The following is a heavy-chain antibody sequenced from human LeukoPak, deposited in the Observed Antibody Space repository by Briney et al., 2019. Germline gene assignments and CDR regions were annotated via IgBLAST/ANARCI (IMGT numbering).Heavy chain of an antibody. CDR1: GFTFSSYA. Sequence: GGSLRLSCAASGFTFSSYAMPWVRQAPGKGLEYVSAISDNGGSTYYADSVRGRFTISRDNSKNTLYLQMGSLRAEDLAVYYCARAHSSGWYSAWGQGTLVTVSS. CDR2: ISDNGGST. V-gene: IGHV3-64*02. CDR3: ARAHSSGWYSA. J-gene: IGHJ4*02. D-gene: IGHD6-19*01.